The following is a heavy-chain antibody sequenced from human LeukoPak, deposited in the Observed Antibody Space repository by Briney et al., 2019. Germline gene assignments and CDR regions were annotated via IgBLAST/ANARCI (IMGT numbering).Heavy chain of an antibody. CDR2: INPNSGGT. V-gene: IGHV1-2*02. Sequence: ASVKVSCKAFGVTLFGYHMHWVRQAPGQGLEWMGWINPNSGGTNYAQKFQGRVTMTRDTSISTVYVDLRSLRSEDTAVYFCAREQRGGLSGSLGGLFASYNTYYYMDVWGRGTTVTVSS. CDR1: GVTLFGYH. CDR3: AREQRGGLSGSLGGLFASYNTYYYMDV. J-gene: IGHJ6*03. D-gene: IGHD1-26*01.